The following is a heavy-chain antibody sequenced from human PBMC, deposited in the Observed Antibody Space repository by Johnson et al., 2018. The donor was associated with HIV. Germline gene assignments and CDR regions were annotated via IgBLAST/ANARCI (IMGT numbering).Heavy chain of an antibody. CDR2: ISYDGSNK. CDR1: GFTFSSYA. Sequence: QVQLVESGGGVVQPGRSLRLSCAASGFTFSSYAMHWVHQAPGKGLEWVAVISYDGSNKYYADSVKGRFTISRDNAKNSLYLQMNSLRAEDTAFYYCARGRGALDIWGQGTMVTVSS. D-gene: IGHD3-16*01. J-gene: IGHJ3*02. CDR3: ARGRGALDI. V-gene: IGHV3-30-3*01.